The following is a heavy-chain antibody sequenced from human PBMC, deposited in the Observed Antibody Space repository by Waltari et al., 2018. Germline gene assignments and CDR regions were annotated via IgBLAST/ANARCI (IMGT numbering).Heavy chain of an antibody. CDR3: ARDPQTYYHDPLGHFYTAGMDV. J-gene: IGHJ6*02. Sequence: QVHLQESGPGLVKPSETLSLTCEVSGYSISNGYYWAWVRQAPGKGLEGIGSIYHPERTYYTSSLESRVTISMDSSKNQFFLRLSSVTAADTAVYYCARDPQTYYHDPLGHFYTAGMDVWGQGTTVTVSS. CDR2: IYHPERT. V-gene: IGHV4-38-2*02. D-gene: IGHD3-22*01. CDR1: GYSISNGYY.